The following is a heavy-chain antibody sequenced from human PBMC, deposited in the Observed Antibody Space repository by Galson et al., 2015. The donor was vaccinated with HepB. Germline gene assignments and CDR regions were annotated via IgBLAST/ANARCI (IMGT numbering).Heavy chain of an antibody. CDR3: APPAVVAARMGGY. V-gene: IGHV3-30*03. D-gene: IGHD2-15*01. CDR2: ISYDGSNK. CDR1: GFTFSSYG. J-gene: IGHJ4*02. Sequence: SLRLSCAASGFTFSSYGMHWVRQAPGKGLEWVAVISYDGSNKYYADSVKGRFTISRDNSKNTLYLQMNSLRAEDTAVYYCAPPAVVAARMGGYWGQGTLVTVSS.